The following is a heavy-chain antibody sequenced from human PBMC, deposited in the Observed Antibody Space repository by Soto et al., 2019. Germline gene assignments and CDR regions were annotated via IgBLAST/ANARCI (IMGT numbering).Heavy chain of an antibody. J-gene: IGHJ4*02. D-gene: IGHD1-1*01. V-gene: IGHV3-48*02. CDR3: ATNNWNVPFDY. CDR2: ISSSSSRR. CDR1: GFTFSHYS. Sequence: ESGGGLIQPGGSLRLSCAASGFTFSHYSMNWVRQAPGKGLEWVSYISSSSSRRDYADSVKGRFTISRDNAKKSLYLQMNSLRDDDTAVYYCATNNWNVPFDYWGQGTLVTVSS.